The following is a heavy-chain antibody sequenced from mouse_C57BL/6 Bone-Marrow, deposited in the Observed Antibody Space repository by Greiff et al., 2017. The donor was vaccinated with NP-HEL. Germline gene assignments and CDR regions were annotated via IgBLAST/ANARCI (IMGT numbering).Heavy chain of an antibody. CDR1: GYAFTNYL. V-gene: IGHV1-54*01. D-gene: IGHD1-1*02. CDR3: ARSLWSLDY. CDR2: INPGSGGT. Sequence: VQLQQSGAELVRPGTSVKVSCKASGYAFTNYLIEWVKQRPGQGLEWIGVINPGSGGTNYNEKFKGKATLTADKSSSTAYMQLSSLTSEDSAVYFCARSLWSLDYWGQGTTLTVSS. J-gene: IGHJ2*01.